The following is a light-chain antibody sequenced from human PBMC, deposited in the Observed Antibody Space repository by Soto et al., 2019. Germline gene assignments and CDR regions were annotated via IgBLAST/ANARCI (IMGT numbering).Light chain of an antibody. J-gene: IGKJ1*01. Sequence: DIQMTQSPSTLSASVGDRVTITCRASQSIYIWLAWYQQKPGKAPKLLIYKASSLESGVSSRFSGSGSGTEFTLTISSLQPDDFATYYCQQYNDYSPWTFGQGTKVEIK. CDR2: KAS. CDR3: QQYNDYSPWT. V-gene: IGKV1-5*03. CDR1: QSIYIW.